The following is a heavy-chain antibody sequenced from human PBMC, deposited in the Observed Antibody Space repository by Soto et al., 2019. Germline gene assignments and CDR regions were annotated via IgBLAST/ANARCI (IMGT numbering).Heavy chain of an antibody. D-gene: IGHD3-10*01. Sequence: SETLSLTCAVYGGSFSGYYWSWIRQPPGKGLEWIGEINHSGSTNYNPSLKSRFTISVDTSKNQFSLKLSSVTAADTALYFCAGEKRSTRVRYYGSGSYYLYWGQGTLVTVSS. V-gene: IGHV4-34*01. CDR2: INHSGST. CDR1: GGSFSGYY. CDR3: AGEKRSTRVRYYGSGSYYLY. J-gene: IGHJ4*02.